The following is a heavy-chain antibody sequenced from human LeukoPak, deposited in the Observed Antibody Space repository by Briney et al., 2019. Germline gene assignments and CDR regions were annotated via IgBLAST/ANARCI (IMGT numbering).Heavy chain of an antibody. Sequence: GGSLRLSCAASGFIFSDYYMSWIRQAPGKGLEWVSYISTSGNIIYYADSVKGRFTISRDNAKNSLYLQMNSLRVEDTAVYYCARGGWELPDYWGQGTLVTVSS. CDR3: ARGGWELPDY. D-gene: IGHD1-26*01. J-gene: IGHJ4*02. CDR2: ISTSGNII. V-gene: IGHV3-11*04. CDR1: GFIFSDYY.